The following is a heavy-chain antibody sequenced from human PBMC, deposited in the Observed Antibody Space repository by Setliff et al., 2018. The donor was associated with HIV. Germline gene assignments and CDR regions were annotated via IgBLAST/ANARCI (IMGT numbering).Heavy chain of an antibody. CDR3: ARGLSIFGVATPGFYSFMDV. CDR1: GGSISSSSYY. V-gene: IGHV4-39*07. Sequence: SETLSLTCTVSGGSISSSSYYWGWIRQPPGKGLEWIGYIYYSGSSYYNPSLKSRVTMSVDTSKNQFSLKLNSVTAADTAVYYCARGLSIFGVATPGFYSFMDVWGKGTTVTVS. D-gene: IGHD3-3*01. CDR2: IYYSGSS. J-gene: IGHJ6*03.